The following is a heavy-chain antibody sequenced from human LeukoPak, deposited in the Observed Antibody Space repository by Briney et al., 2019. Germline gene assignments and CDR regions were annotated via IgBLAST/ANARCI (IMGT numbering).Heavy chain of an antibody. CDR3: ARGPPYSGWFDY. Sequence: HPGGSLRLSCAASGFTFSSYWMHWVRQAPGKGLVWVSRINSDGSSTSYADSVKGRFTISRDNAKNTLYLQMSSLRAEDTAAYYCARGPPYSGWFDYWGQGTLVTVSS. V-gene: IGHV3-74*01. D-gene: IGHD6-19*01. J-gene: IGHJ4*02. CDR2: INSDGSST. CDR1: GFTFSSYW.